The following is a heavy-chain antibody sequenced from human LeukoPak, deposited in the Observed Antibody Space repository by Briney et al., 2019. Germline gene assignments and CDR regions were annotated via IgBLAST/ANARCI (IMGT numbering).Heavy chain of an antibody. CDR1: GYTFTDYY. CDR3: ARVRSGSSGYYYP. J-gene: IGHJ5*02. V-gene: IGHV1-2*02. Sequence: SVKLSCKASGYTFTDYYIHWVRQAPGQGLEWMGWINPNSGGTNYAQKFQGRVAMTRDTSISTAYMDLSRLTSDDTAVYYCARVRSGSSGYYYPWGQGTLVTVSS. CDR2: INPNSGGT. D-gene: IGHD3-22*01.